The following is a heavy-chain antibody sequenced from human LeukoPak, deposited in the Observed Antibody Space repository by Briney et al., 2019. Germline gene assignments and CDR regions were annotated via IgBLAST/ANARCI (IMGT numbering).Heavy chain of an antibody. Sequence: PSETLSLTCTVSGGSISSYYWSWIRQPPGKGLEWIGYIYYSGSTNYNPSLKSRVTISVDTSKNQFSLKLSSVTAADTAVYYCARGGYGRYGRNDYWGQGTLVTVSS. CDR2: IYYSGST. J-gene: IGHJ4*02. D-gene: IGHD5-18*01. CDR3: ARGGYGRYGRNDY. CDR1: GGSISSYY. V-gene: IGHV4-59*01.